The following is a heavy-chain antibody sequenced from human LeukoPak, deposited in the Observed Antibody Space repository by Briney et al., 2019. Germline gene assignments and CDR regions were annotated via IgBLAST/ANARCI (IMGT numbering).Heavy chain of an antibody. Sequence: SETLSLTCTVSGGSISGYYWSWIRQPPGKGLDWIGYIYTTGSTNYNPSLESRVSISKDTSDNQFSLRLYSVTAADTAVYYCARKQGGTMYDVRGQGTQVTVSS. D-gene: IGHD1-7*01. J-gene: IGHJ4*02. V-gene: IGHV4-4*09. CDR2: IYTTGST. CDR1: GGSISGYY. CDR3: ARKQGGTMYDV.